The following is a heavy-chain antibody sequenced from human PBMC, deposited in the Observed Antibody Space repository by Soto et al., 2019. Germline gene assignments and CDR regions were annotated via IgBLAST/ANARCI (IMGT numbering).Heavy chain of an antibody. CDR3: ARKDKSGYFNWFDP. Sequence: GESLKISCRTSGYKFTSYSIAWVRQMPGKGLEWMGIIFPSDSDTRYSPSFHGQVTISADRSTSTVFLQWASLKASDTAVYFCARKDKSGYFNWFDPWGQSTLVTVSS. J-gene: IGHJ5*02. CDR1: GYKFTSYS. CDR2: IFPSDSDT. V-gene: IGHV5-51*01. D-gene: IGHD3-22*01.